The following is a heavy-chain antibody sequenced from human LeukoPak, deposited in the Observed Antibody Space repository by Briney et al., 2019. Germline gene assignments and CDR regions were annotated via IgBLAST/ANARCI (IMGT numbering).Heavy chain of an antibody. V-gene: IGHV3-30*04. J-gene: IGHJ4*02. CDR2: ISYDGSNK. Sequence: GGSLRLSCAASGFTFSSYAMHWVRQAPGKGLEWVAVISYDGSNKYYADSVKGRFTISRDNSKNTLYLQMNSLRAEDTAVYYCARGAYCSGGSCYSGAPDYWGQGTLVTVSS. D-gene: IGHD2-15*01. CDR1: GFTFSSYA. CDR3: ARGAYCSGGSCYSGAPDY.